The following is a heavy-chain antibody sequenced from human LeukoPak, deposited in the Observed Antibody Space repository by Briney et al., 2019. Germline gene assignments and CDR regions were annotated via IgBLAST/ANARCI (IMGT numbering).Heavy chain of an antibody. CDR2: ISYDGSNK. Sequence: PGRSLRLSCAASGFTLSSYAMHWVRQAPGKGLEWVAVISYDGSNKYYADSVKGRFTISRDNSKNTLYLQMNSLRAEDTAVYYCASEYQLLDKLFDYWGQGTLVTVSS. CDR3: ASEYQLLDKLFDY. CDR1: GFTLSSYA. V-gene: IGHV3-30*01. J-gene: IGHJ4*02. D-gene: IGHD2-2*01.